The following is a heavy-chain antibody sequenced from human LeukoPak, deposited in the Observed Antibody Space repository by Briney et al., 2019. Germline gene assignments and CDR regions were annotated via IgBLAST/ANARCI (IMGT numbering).Heavy chain of an antibody. CDR1: GGSISSYY. CDR3: ATGGGSSRYGYYYYGMDV. CDR2: IYYSGST. D-gene: IGHD6-13*01. J-gene: IGHJ6*01. Sequence: PSETLSLTCTVSGGSISSYYWSWIRQPPGKGLEWIGYIYYSGSTNYSPSLKSRVTISVDTSKNQFSLKLSSVTAADTAVYYCATGGGSSRYGYYYYGMDVWGQGTTVTVSS. V-gene: IGHV4-59*01.